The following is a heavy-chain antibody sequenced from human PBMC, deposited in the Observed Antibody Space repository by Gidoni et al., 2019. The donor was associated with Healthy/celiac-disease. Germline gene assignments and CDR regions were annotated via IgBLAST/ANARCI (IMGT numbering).Heavy chain of an antibody. CDR3: AKVLAGTYYDFWSGPYYFDY. J-gene: IGHJ4*02. CDR2: ISGSGGST. V-gene: IGHV3-23*01. CDR1: GFTFSSYA. D-gene: IGHD3-3*01. Sequence: EVQLLESGGGLVQPGGSLGLSCAASGFTFSSYALSWVRQAPGKGLEWVSAISGSGGSTYYADSVKGRFTISRDNSKNTLYLQMNSLRAEDTAVYYCAKVLAGTYYDFWSGPYYFDYWGQGTLVTVSS.